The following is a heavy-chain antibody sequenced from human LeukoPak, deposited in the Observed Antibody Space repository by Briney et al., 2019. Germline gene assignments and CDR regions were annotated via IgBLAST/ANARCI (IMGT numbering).Heavy chain of an antibody. D-gene: IGHD3-22*01. CDR2: ISPSGDRT. CDR3: AIMHGYYDGSGFWVQ. Sequence: GGSLRLSCAASGFTFSSYAMSWVRKAPGKGLEWVSFISPSGDRTSNADSVEGRFTISRDNTRNTLYLQMNSLRDEDTGVYYCAIMHGYYDGSGFWVQWGQGTLVTVSS. CDR1: GFTFSSYA. J-gene: IGHJ4*02. V-gene: IGHV3-23*01.